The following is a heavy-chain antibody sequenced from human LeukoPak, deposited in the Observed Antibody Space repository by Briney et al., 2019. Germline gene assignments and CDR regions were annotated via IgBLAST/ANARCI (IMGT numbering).Heavy chain of an antibody. CDR3: AKCSTYYYDSSGYYYFDY. J-gene: IGHJ4*02. D-gene: IGHD3-22*01. CDR1: GFTFSSYG. V-gene: IGHV3-33*06. CDR2: IWNDGSNK. Sequence: PGRSLRLSCAASGFTFSSYGMHWVRQAPGKGLEWVAVIWNDGSNKYYADSVKGRFTISRDNSKNTLYLQMNSLRAEDTAVYYCAKCSTYYYDSSGYYYFDYWGQGTLVTVSS.